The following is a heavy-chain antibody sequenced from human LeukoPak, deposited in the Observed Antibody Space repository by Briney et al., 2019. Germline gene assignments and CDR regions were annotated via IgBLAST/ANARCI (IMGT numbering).Heavy chain of an antibody. D-gene: IGHD6-19*01. J-gene: IGHJ5*02. CDR3: ATYSSGWYEIRWFDP. V-gene: IGHV4-39*01. CDR1: GGSVGSGSYY. CDR2: IYYSGST. Sequence: PSETLSLTCTVSGGSVGSGSYYWSWVRQPPGKGLDWIGSIYYSGSTYYNPSLKSRVTISVDTSKNQFSLKLSSVTAADTAVYYCATYSSGWYEIRWFDPWGQGTLVTVSS.